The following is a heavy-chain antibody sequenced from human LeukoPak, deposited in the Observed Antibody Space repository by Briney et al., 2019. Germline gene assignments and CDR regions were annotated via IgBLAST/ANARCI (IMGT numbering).Heavy chain of an antibody. J-gene: IGHJ4*02. V-gene: IGHV3-7*04. CDR1: GFTFSSYW. CDR3: GREVPGGTTSLDC. D-gene: IGHD1-7*01. Sequence: PGRSLRLSCAASGFTFSSYWMSWIRQAPGKGLEWVANIKEDGSDKNYVDSVRGRFTISRDNAKNALYLQMSSLRAEDTAVYYCGREVPGGTTSLDCWGQGTVVTVSP. CDR2: IKEDGSDK.